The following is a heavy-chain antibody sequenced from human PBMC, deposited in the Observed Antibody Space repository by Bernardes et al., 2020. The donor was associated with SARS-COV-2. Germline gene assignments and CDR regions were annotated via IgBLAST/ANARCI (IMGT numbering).Heavy chain of an antibody. Sequence: GAPLKVSCAASGLPFSNYWMTWVRQAPGKGLEWVANIKQDGSEKNYVDSVKGRFTISRDNVKNSLYLQMNSLRAEDTAVYYCAWGGFSFGYWGQGTLVTVSS. V-gene: IGHV3-7*04. J-gene: IGHJ4*02. CDR3: AWGGFSFGY. CDR2: IKQDGSEK. CDR1: GLPFSNYW.